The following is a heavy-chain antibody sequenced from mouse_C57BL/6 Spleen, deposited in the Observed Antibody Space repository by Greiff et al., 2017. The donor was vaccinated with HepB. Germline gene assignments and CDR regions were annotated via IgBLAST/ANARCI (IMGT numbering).Heavy chain of an antibody. Sequence: EVKLMESGGGLVKPGGSLKLSCAASGFTFSSYAMSWVRQTPEKRLEWVATISDGGSYTYYPDNVKGRFTISRDNAKNNLYLQMSHLKSEDTAMYYCARDRDYDDGFDYWGQGTLVTVSA. CDR1: GFTFSSYA. CDR2: ISDGGSYT. V-gene: IGHV5-4*01. CDR3: ARDRDYDDGFDY. D-gene: IGHD2-4*01. J-gene: IGHJ3*01.